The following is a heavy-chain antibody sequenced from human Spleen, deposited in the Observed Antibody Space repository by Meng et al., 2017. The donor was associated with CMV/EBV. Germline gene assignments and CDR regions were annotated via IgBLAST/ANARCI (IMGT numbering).Heavy chain of an antibody. D-gene: IGHD6-13*01. V-gene: IGHV2-5*02. CDR2: IYWDDDK. CDR1: GFSLSTSGVG. J-gene: IGHJ4*02. Sequence: ITLKEYGPAPGKPTKTLTLTFTFAGFSLSTSGVGVGWIRQPPGKALEWLALIYWDDDKRYIPSLKSRLTITKDTPKNQVVLTMTNMDPVDTATYYCAHRRETSSWHLYWGQGTLVTVSS. CDR3: AHRRETSSWHLY.